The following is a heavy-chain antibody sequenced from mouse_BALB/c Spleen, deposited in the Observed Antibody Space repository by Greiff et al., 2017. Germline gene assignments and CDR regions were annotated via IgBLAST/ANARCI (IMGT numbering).Heavy chain of an antibody. J-gene: IGHJ3*01. D-gene: IGHD1-2*01. CDR3: TSLSTATAY. V-gene: IGHV1S22*01. CDR1: GYTFTSYW. CDR2: IYPGSGST. Sequence: LQQPGSELVRPGASVKLSCKASGYTFTSYWMHWVKQRPGQGLEWIGNIYPGSGSTNYDEKFKSKATLTVDTSSSTAYMQLSSLTSEDAAVYYCTSLSTATAYWGQGTLVTVSA.